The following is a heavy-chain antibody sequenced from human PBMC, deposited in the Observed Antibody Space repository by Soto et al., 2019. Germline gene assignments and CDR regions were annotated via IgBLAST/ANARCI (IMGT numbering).Heavy chain of an antibody. D-gene: IGHD2-2*01. CDR2: ISSSSSTI. V-gene: IGHV3-48*01. CDR1: GFTFSSYS. J-gene: IGHJ6*03. Sequence: GGSLRLSCAASGFTFSSYSMNWVRQAPGQGLEWVSYISSSSSTIYYADSVKGRFTISRDNAKSSLYLQMNSLRAEDTAVYYATRNAYMDVWGKGTTVTVSS. CDR3: TRNAYMDV.